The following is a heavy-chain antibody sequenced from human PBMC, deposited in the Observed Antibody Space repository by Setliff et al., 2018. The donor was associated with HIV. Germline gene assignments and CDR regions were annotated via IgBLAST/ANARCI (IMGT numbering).Heavy chain of an antibody. CDR2: IRNKNDGGTT. Sequence: GESLKISCAGSGFTFSNVWMSWVRQVPGKGLEWIGLIRNKNDGGTTEHAAPMKGRFTISRDDSKNTLYLQVDSLDTEDSAIYYCATYNTKAAFAAWGQGTRVTVSS. D-gene: IGHD1-1*01. V-gene: IGHV3-15*01. J-gene: IGHJ3*01. CDR1: GFTFSNVW. CDR3: ATYNTKAAFAA.